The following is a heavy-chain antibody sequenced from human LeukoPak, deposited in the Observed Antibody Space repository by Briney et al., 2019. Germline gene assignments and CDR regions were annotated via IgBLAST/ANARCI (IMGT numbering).Heavy chain of an antibody. V-gene: IGHV3-33*01. Sequence: GGSLRLSCAASGFTFSSYGMHWVRQAPGKGLEWVAVIWYDGSNKYYADSVKGRFTISRDNSKNTLYLQMNSLRAEDTAVYYCARDPQPIGGNFLHYWGQGTLVTVSS. CDR1: GFTFSSYG. CDR3: ARDPQPIGGNFLHY. D-gene: IGHD4-23*01. J-gene: IGHJ4*02. CDR2: IWYDGSNK.